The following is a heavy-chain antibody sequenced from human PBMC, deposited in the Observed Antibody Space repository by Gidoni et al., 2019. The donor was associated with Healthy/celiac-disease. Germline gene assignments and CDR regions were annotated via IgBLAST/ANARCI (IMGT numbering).Heavy chain of an antibody. CDR1: GFTVSSNY. D-gene: IGHD2-2*01. J-gene: IGHJ4*02. V-gene: IGHV3-66*01. Sequence: EVQLVESGGGLVQPGGSLRLSCAASGFTVSSNYMSWVRQAPGKGLEWVSVIYSGGSTYYADSVKGRFTISRDNSKNTLYLQMNSLRAEDTAVYYCARDPGHCSSTSCYRWSERAFDYWGQGTLVTVSS. CDR3: ARDPGHCSSTSCYRWSERAFDY. CDR2: IYSGGST.